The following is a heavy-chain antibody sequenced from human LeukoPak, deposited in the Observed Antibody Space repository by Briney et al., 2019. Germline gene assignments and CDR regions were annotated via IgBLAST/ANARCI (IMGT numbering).Heavy chain of an antibody. Sequence: GGSLRLSCAASGFTFSSYSMNWVRQAPGKGLEWVSSISSSSSYIYYADSVKGRFTISRDNAKNSLYLQMNSLRAEDTAVYYCARATRRAAAPDYWGQGTLVTVSS. J-gene: IGHJ4*02. CDR3: ARATRRAAAPDY. V-gene: IGHV3-21*01. CDR1: GFTFSSYS. D-gene: IGHD6-13*01. CDR2: ISSSSSYI.